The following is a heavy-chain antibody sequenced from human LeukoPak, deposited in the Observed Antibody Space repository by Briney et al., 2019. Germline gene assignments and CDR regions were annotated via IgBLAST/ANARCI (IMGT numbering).Heavy chain of an antibody. D-gene: IGHD3-3*01. V-gene: IGHV1-69*05. Sequence: SVKVSCKASGGTFSSYAISWVRQAPGQGLEWMGGIIPIFGTANYAQKFQGRVTITTDESTSTAYMELSSLRSEDTAVYYCASSRNYDFWSGPDSNSQNYYYYYYMDVWGKGTTVTVSS. J-gene: IGHJ6*03. CDR3: ASSRNYDFWSGPDSNSQNYYYYYYMDV. CDR2: IIPIFGTA. CDR1: GGTFSSYA.